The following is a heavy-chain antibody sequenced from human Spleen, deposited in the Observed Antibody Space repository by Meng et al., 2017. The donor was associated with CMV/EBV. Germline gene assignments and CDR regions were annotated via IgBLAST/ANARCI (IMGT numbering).Heavy chain of an antibody. CDR2: ISTSGSYI. D-gene: IGHD3-22*01. V-gene: IGHV3-21*01. J-gene: IGHJ4*02. Sequence: GGSLRLSCVASGFTFSTYSMNWVRQAPGKGLEWVSFISTSGSYIYSADSVKGRFTISRDNAKNSLYLQMNSLRAEDTAVYYCARDLSSGYYDYWGQGTLVTVSS. CDR1: GFTFSTYS. CDR3: ARDLSSGYYDY.